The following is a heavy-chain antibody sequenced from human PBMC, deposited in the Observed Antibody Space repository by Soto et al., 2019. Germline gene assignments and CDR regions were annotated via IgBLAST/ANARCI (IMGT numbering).Heavy chain of an antibody. CDR1: GYGYSVYV. CDR3: ARAPRWLVRAFDI. J-gene: IGHJ3*02. V-gene: IGHV1-8*01. Sequence: ALLQLSCKGVGYGYSVYVGDWGRHATGQGLEWMGWMNPNSGNTGYAQKFQGRVTMTRNTSISTAYMELSSLRSEDTAVYYCARAPRWLVRAFDIWGQGTMVTVS. CDR2: MNPNSGNT. D-gene: IGHD6-19*01.